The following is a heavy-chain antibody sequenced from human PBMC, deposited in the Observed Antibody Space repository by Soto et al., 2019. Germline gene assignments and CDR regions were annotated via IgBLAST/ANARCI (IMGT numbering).Heavy chain of an antibody. CDR3: AKDGGYCSSTSCYEGINWFDP. CDR2: ISYDGSNK. Sequence: QPGGSLRLSCAASGFTFSSYGMHWVRQAPGKGLEWVAVISYDGSNKYYADSVKGRFTISRDNSKNTLYLQMNSLRAEDTAVYYCAKDGGYCSSTSCYEGINWFDPWGQGTLVTVSS. D-gene: IGHD2-2*03. CDR1: GFTFSSYG. J-gene: IGHJ5*02. V-gene: IGHV3-30*18.